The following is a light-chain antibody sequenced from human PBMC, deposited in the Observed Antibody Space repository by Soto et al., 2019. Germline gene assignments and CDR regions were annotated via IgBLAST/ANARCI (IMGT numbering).Light chain of an antibody. CDR2: GAS. CDR3: QQSYKTPHT. Sequence: EIVLTQSPGTLSLSPGERATLSCRASQSVGSNYLAWYQQKPGQAPRLLIYGASSRATGIPDRFSGSGSGTDFTLTINRLEPEDFGTYYCQQSYKTPHTFGQGTKLETK. V-gene: IGKV3-20*01. CDR1: QSVGSNY. J-gene: IGKJ2*01.